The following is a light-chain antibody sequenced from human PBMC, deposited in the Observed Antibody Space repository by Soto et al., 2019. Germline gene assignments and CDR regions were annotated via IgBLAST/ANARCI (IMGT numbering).Light chain of an antibody. J-gene: IGKJ1*01. Sequence: EMVLTQSPATLSVSLGETATLSCRTSQTFSRNLARYHHKPGQPPRLLIYAASTRVTGIPARSSGSRSGSEFTLTISSVQSEDCAVYYCHQYNYWPPETFGQGTKVEIK. CDR2: AAS. CDR3: HQYNYWPPET. V-gene: IGKV3-15*01. CDR1: QTFSRN.